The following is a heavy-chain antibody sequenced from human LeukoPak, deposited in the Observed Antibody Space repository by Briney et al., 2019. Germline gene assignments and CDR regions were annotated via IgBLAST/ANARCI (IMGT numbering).Heavy chain of an antibody. D-gene: IGHD2-15*01. CDR1: GYTFTSYG. CDR2: ISAYNGNT. CDR3: AREGPGYCSGGSCYSFQWFDP. J-gene: IGHJ5*02. V-gene: IGHV1-18*01. Sequence: GASVKVSCKASGYTFTSYGISWVRQAPGQGLEWMGWISAYNGNTNYAQKLQGRVTMTTDTSTSTDYMELRSLRSDDTAVYYCAREGPGYCSGGSCYSFQWFDPWGQGTLVTVSS.